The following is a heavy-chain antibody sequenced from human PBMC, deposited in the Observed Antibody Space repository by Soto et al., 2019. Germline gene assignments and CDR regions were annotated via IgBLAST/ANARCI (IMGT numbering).Heavy chain of an antibody. D-gene: IGHD3-3*01. Sequence: SETLSLTCAVSGDSISSGGYSWSWIRQPPGKGLEWIGYIYHSGSTYYNPSLKSRVTISVDRSKNQFSLKLSSVTAADTAVYYCARGRRFLEWLTYLDYWGQGTLVTVSS. CDR2: IYHSGST. V-gene: IGHV4-30-2*01. CDR3: ARGRRFLEWLTYLDY. CDR1: GDSISSGGYS. J-gene: IGHJ4*02.